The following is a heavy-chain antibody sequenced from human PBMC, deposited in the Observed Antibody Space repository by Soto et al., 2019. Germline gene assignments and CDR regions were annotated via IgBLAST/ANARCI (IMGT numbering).Heavy chain of an antibody. CDR1: GFTFSSYA. J-gene: IGHJ4*02. CDR2: ISGSGGST. CDR3: AKDLLGCGGDCAGNNFDY. Sequence: GGSLRLSCAASGFTFSSYAMSWVRQAPGKGLEWVSAISGSGGSTYYADSVKGRFTISRDNSKNTLCLQMNSLRAEDTAVYYCAKDLLGCGGDCAGNNFDYWGQGTLVTVSS. D-gene: IGHD2-21*02. V-gene: IGHV3-23*01.